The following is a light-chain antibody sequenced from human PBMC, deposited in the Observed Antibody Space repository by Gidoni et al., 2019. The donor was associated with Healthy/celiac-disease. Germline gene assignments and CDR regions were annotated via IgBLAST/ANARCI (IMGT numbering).Light chain of an antibody. J-gene: IGKJ4*01. CDR1: QSVLYSPNNKNY. CDR2: WAS. V-gene: IGKV4-1*01. CDR3: QQYYSTPQLT. Sequence: DIVMTQSPDFLAVSLGERATINCKSSQSVLYSPNNKNYLAWYQQKPGQPPKLLIYWASTRESGVPDRFSGSGSGTDFTLTISSLQAEDVAVYYCQQYYSTPQLTFGGGTKVEIK.